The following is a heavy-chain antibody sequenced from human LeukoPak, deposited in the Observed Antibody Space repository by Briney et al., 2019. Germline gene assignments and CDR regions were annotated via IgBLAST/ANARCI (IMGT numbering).Heavy chain of an antibody. CDR3: ARDSIVLMVYAMPXXXDP. V-gene: IGHV1-69*04. J-gene: IGHJ5*02. Sequence: ASVKVSCKASGGTFSSYAISWVRQAPGQGLEWMGRIIPILGIANYAQKFQGRVTITADKSTSTAYMELSSLRSEDTAVYYCARDSIVLMVYAMPXXXDPWGQGTLVTVSS. CDR2: IIPILGIA. D-gene: IGHD2-8*01. CDR1: GGTFSSYA.